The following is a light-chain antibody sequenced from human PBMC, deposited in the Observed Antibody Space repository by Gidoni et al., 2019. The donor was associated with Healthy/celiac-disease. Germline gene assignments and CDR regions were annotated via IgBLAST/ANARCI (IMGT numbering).Light chain of an antibody. V-gene: IGKV1-39*01. CDR2: AAS. CDR3: QQSYSTPQT. CDR1: QSISSY. Sequence: DIQMTQSPSSLSASVGDRVTITCRASQSISSYLNLYQQKPGKAPKLLIYAASSLQSGVPSRFSGSGSGTDFTLTISSLQPEDFATYYCQQSYSTPQTFXQXTKVEIK. J-gene: IGKJ1*01.